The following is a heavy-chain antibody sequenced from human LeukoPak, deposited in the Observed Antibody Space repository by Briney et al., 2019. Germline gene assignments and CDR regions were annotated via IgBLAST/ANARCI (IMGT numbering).Heavy chain of an antibody. CDR3: AKDRPYSSGWYLIFDY. CDR2: ISGRGGST. J-gene: IGHJ4*02. CDR1: GFAFNSYA. V-gene: IGHV3-23*01. D-gene: IGHD6-19*01. Sequence: GGSLRLSCAASGFAFNSYAMNWVRQAPGKGLEWVSAISGRGGSTYYADSVKGRFTISRDNSKNTLYLQMNSLRAEDTAVYYCAKDRPYSSGWYLIFDYWGQGTLVTVSS.